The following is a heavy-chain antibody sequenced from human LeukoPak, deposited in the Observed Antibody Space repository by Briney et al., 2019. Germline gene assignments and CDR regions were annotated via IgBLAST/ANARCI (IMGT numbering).Heavy chain of an antibody. Sequence: ASVKVSCKASGYTFTIYGISLVRQAPGQGLEWMGWINAYNGDTNYAQKFQGRVTMTTDTSTSTAYMELRSLRSDDTAVYYCARDPYQLLSTGYYFDYWGQGTLVTVSS. D-gene: IGHD2-2*01. J-gene: IGHJ4*02. CDR1: GYTFTIYG. CDR2: INAYNGDT. CDR3: ARDPYQLLSTGYYFDY. V-gene: IGHV1-18*01.